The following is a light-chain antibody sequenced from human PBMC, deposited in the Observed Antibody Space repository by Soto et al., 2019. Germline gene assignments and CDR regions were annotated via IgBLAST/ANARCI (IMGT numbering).Light chain of an antibody. V-gene: IGLV2-14*01. J-gene: IGLJ1*01. CDR1: SSDVGGYDY. CDR3: SSFRSTSTLPYV. CDR2: EVT. Sequence: QSVLTQPASVSGSPGQSITISCTGTSSDVGGYDYVSWYQQHPGKAPKLMIFEVTNRPSGVSNRFSGSKSGNTASLTISGLRAEDEADYYCSSFRSTSTLPYVFGTGTQLTVL.